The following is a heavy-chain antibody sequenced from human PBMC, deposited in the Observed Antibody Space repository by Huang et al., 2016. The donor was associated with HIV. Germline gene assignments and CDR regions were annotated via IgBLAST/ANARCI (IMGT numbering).Heavy chain of an antibody. J-gene: IGHJ4*02. Sequence: QVHLVQSGAEVKKPGSSVKVSCKASGDSFTSLPINWVRQAPGQGLEGMGGFVPHLGSATYAQNVRGRVTISADEATSTSYMELSRLRADDTAMYYCATSTPMLGESGGWSGKVVITENVPYVDWGQGTLVTVSS. V-gene: IGHV1-69*01. CDR3: ATSTPMLGESGGWSGKVVITENVPYVD. CDR1: GDSFTSLP. CDR2: FVPHLGSA. D-gene: IGHD3-22*01.